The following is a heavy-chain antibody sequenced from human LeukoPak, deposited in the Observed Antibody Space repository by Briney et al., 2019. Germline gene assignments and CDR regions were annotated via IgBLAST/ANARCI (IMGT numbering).Heavy chain of an antibody. Sequence: GGSLRLSCAASGFTFSSYTMNWVRQAPGKGLEWVSSISINSSYMYYADSVKGRFTISRDNVKNSLYLQMNSLRAEDTAVYYCAREQSGYDVKKYYYYIDVWGKGTTVTVSS. CDR2: ISINSSYM. CDR1: GFTFSSYT. V-gene: IGHV3-21*01. J-gene: IGHJ6*03. CDR3: AREQSGYDVKKYYYYIDV. D-gene: IGHD5-12*01.